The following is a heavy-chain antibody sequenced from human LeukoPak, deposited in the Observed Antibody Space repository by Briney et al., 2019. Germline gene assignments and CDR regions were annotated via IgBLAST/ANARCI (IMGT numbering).Heavy chain of an antibody. D-gene: IGHD1-26*01. CDR1: GYTFTSYD. V-gene: IGHV1-8*03. CDR3: ARGVGATISYYHYYIDV. Sequence: ASVKVSCKASGYTFTSYDISWVRQATGQGLEWMGWMNPNSGDTAYAQKFQGRVTITRNTSISTVYMELSSLRSEDTAVYYCARGVGATISYYHYYIDVWGKGTTVTVSS. CDR2: MNPNSGDT. J-gene: IGHJ6*03.